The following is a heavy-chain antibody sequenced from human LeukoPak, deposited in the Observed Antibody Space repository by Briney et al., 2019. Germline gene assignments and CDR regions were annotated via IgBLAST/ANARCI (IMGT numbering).Heavy chain of an antibody. CDR3: AGGAGIVSFDY. V-gene: IGHV1-2*02. CDR1: GYTFTDYY. J-gene: IGHJ4*02. CDR2: INPNSGGT. D-gene: IGHD3-10*01. Sequence: ASVKVSCKASGYTFTDYYTHWLRQAPGQGLEWMGWINPNSGGTNYAQKFQGRVTMTRDTSISTAYMELSRLRSDDTAVYYCAGGAGIVSFDYWSQGTLVTVSS.